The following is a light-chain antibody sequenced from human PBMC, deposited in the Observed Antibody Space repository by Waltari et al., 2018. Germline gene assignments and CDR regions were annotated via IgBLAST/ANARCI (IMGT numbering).Light chain of an antibody. CDR1: QSLLHSNGYYY. CDR2: LGS. V-gene: IGKV2-28*01. J-gene: IGKJ5*01. CDR3: MQALQTSLT. Sequence: DIVMIQFTLSLPVTPGVPGSSSCRSRQSLLHSNGYYYLDWYLQKPGQSPQLLISLGSTRAFVVPDMFSGSGSGTDFTLKISRVEAEDVGVYYCMQALQTSLTFGQGTRLEI.